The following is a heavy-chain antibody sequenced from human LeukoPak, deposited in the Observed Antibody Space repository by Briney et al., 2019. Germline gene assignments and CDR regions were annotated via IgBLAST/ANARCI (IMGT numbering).Heavy chain of an antibody. J-gene: IGHJ4*02. V-gene: IGHV3-21*01. Sequence: GGSLRLSCAASGFTFSSYSMNWVRQAPGKGLEWVSSISSSSYIYYADSVKGRFAISRDNAKNSLYLQMNSLRAEDTAVYYCARDPGYCSGGSCYSQNFDYWGQGTLVTVSS. CDR3: ARDPGYCSGGSCYSQNFDY. CDR2: ISSSSYI. D-gene: IGHD2-15*01. CDR1: GFTFSSYS.